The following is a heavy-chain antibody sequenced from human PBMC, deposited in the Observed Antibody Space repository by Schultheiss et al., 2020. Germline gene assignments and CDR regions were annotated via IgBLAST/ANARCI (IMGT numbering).Heavy chain of an antibody. Sequence: ASVKVSCKASGYTFTGYYMHWVRQAPGQGLEWMGIINPSGGSTSYAQKFQGRVTMTTDTSTSTAYMELSSLRSEDTAVYYCATPLWDYGVDYYYYGMDVWGQGTTVTVSS. V-gene: IGHV1-46*01. CDR1: GYTFTGYY. CDR3: ATPLWDYGVDYYYYGMDV. CDR2: INPSGGST. D-gene: IGHD4-17*01. J-gene: IGHJ6*02.